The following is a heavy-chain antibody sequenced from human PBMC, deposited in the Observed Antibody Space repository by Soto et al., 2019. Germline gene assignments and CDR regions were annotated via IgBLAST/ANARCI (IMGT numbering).Heavy chain of an antibody. D-gene: IGHD1-26*01. V-gene: IGHV1-18*04. Sequence: VASVKVSCKASGYTFTSYCISWVRQAPGQGLEWMGWISAYNGNTNYAQKLQGRVTMTTDTSTSTAYMELRSLRSDDTAVYYCARRTSIVGASYYFDYWGQGTLVTVS. CDR3: ARRTSIVGASYYFDY. CDR2: ISAYNGNT. J-gene: IGHJ4*02. CDR1: GYTFTSYC.